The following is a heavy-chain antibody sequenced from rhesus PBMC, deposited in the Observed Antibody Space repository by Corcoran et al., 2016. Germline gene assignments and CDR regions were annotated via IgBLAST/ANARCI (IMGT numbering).Heavy chain of an antibody. CDR3: AGLLLDYGLDS. CDR2: IDGNSAST. Sequence: QVKLQQWGEGLVKPSETLSLTCAVYGGSISDYYYWSWIRQPPGKGLEWIGNIDGNSASTNYNPSLKNRVTISKDTSKNQFSLKLSSVTAADTAVYYCAGLLLDYGLDSWGQGVVVTVSS. D-gene: IGHD2-27*01. V-gene: IGHV4-73*01. CDR1: GGSISDYYY. J-gene: IGHJ6*01.